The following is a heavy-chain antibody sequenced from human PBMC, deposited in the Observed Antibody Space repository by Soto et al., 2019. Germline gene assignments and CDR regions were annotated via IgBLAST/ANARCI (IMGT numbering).Heavy chain of an antibody. CDR1: GYSFTSYA. J-gene: IGHJ6*02. CDR3: ARDQFRRSPVGLDYYYYGMDV. Sequence: XSGKGSFKASGYSFTSYAMHWVRQAPGQRLEWMGWINAGNGNTKYSQKFQGRVTITRDTSASTAYMELSSLRSEDTAVYYCARDQFRRSPVGLDYYYYGMDVWGQGTTVTVSS. D-gene: IGHD1-26*01. CDR2: INAGNGNT. V-gene: IGHV1-3*01.